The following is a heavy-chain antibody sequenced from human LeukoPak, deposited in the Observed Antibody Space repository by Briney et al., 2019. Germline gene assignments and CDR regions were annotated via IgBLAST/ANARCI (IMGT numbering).Heavy chain of an antibody. D-gene: IGHD4-17*01. V-gene: IGHV4-59*01. J-gene: IGHJ4*02. CDR1: GGSIRSYY. CDR3: ARTGSTVTMLYPFDH. Sequence: TTSETLSLTCTVSGGSIRSYYWSWIRQPPGKGPEWIGYIYYSGSTNYNPSLKSRVSISVDTSKNQFSLKLSSVTAADTAVYYCARTGSTVTMLYPFDHWGQGTLVTVSS. CDR2: IYYSGST.